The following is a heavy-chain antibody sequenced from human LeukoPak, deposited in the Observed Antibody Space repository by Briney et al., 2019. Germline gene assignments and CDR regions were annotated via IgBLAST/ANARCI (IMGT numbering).Heavy chain of an antibody. Sequence: GSSXXXXXXAXXGXXSXXAIXXVXQAPGQGLEWMGGIIPIFGAANYAQKFQGRVTITTDESTSTAYMELSSLRSEDTAVYYCASRAGTTPFYYYYMDVWGKGTTVTVSS. D-gene: IGHD1-7*01. CDR2: IIPIFGAA. V-gene: IGHV1-69*05. J-gene: IGHJ6*03. CDR1: XGXXSXXA. CDR3: ASRAGTTPFYYYYMDV.